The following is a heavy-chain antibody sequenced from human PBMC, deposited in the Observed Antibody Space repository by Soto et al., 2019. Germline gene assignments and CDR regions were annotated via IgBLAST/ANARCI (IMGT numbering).Heavy chain of an antibody. Sequence: GGSLRLSCAASGFDFRNYAMHWVRQSPGKGPEWVAITSDDGDIQYYADSVKGRFTISRDNSKNTLYLQMTSLRSEDAAVYFCARAVDAAMDPLDYWGQGTLVTVSS. V-gene: IGHV3-30-3*01. CDR1: GFDFRNYA. J-gene: IGHJ4*02. CDR3: ARAVDAAMDPLDY. D-gene: IGHD5-18*01. CDR2: TSDDGDIQ.